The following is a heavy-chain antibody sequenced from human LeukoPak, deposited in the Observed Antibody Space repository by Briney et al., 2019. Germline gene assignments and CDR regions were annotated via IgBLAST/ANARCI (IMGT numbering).Heavy chain of an antibody. CDR1: GFTFSSYA. D-gene: IGHD6-13*01. CDR3: AKDRGFGSSWSALYYFDY. J-gene: IGHJ4*02. V-gene: IGHV3-23*01. Sequence: GGFLRLSCAASGFTFSSYAMTWVRQAPGKGLECVSVIGGSGGNTYYADSVKGRFTISRDNSKNTLYLQMNSLRAEDTAVYYCAKDRGFGSSWSALYYFDYWGQGTLVTVSS. CDR2: IGGSGGNT.